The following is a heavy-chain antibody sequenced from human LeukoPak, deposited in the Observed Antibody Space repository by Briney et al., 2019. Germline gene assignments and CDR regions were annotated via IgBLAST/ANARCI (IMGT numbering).Heavy chain of an antibody. J-gene: IGHJ5*02. CDR3: ARDNSVRDEAWWFNP. V-gene: IGHV4-39*07. CDR1: GGSISSSSYY. D-gene: IGHD5-24*01. Sequence: SSETLSLTCTVSGGSISSSSYYWGWIRQPPGKGLEWIGSIYYSGSTYYNPSLKSRVTISVDTSKNQFSLKLSSVTAADTAVYYCARDNSVRDEAWWFNPWGQGTLVTVSS. CDR2: IYYSGST.